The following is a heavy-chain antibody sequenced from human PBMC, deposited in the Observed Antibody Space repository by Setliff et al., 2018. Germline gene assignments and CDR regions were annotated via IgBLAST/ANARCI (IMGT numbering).Heavy chain of an antibody. CDR1: GGSVKSHY. CDR3: ARGVRTGHLDS. J-gene: IGHJ4*02. Sequence: SETLSLTCTVSGGSVKSHYWSWIRQTPEKGLEWIGFVFYSGDTRYNPSLKSGVTMSVDNSKNQFSLNLNSVTVADTAVYFCARGVRTGHLDSWGQGTLVTVSS. D-gene: IGHD1-1*01. CDR2: VFYSGDT. V-gene: IGHV4-59*02.